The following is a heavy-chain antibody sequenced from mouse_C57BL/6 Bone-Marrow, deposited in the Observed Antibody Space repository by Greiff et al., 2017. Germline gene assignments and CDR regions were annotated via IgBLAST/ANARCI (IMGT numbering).Heavy chain of an antibody. CDR1: GYTFTSYW. Sequence: QVHVKQPGAELVRPGSSVKLSCKASGYTFTSYWMDWVKQRPGQGLEWIGNIYPSDSETHYNQKFKDKATLTVDKSSSTAYMQLSSLTSEDSAVYYCARGNYYWYFDVWGTWTTVTVSS. CDR3: ARGNYYWYFDV. J-gene: IGHJ1*03. D-gene: IGHD1-3*01. CDR2: IYPSDSET. V-gene: IGHV1-61*01.